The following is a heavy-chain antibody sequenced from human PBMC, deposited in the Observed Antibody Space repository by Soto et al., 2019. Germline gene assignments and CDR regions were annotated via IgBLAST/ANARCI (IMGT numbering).Heavy chain of an antibody. Sequence: PGGSLRLSCAASGFTFSRYAMSWVRQAPGKGLEWVSAITGGGSSTYYADSVKGRFTISRDNAKNTLSLQMNSLRAEDTAVYYCARALAYCGGDCPPPFNWGQGTLVTVSS. CDR1: GFTFSRYA. J-gene: IGHJ4*02. CDR2: ITGGGSST. CDR3: ARALAYCGGDCPPPFN. V-gene: IGHV3-23*01. D-gene: IGHD2-21*02.